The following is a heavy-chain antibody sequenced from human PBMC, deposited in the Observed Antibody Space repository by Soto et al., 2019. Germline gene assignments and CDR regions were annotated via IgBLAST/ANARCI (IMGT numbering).Heavy chain of an antibody. D-gene: IGHD3-3*01. V-gene: IGHV1-46*01. CDR3: GRDRRGITIFGVVIYYYGMDV. J-gene: IGHJ6*02. Sequence: ASVKVSCKASGYTFTSYYMHWVRQAPGQGLEWMGIINPSGGSTSYAQKFQGRVTMTRDTSTSTVYMELSSLRSEDTAVYYCGRDRRGITIFGVVIYYYGMDVWGQGTTVTVSS. CDR1: GYTFTSYY. CDR2: INPSGGST.